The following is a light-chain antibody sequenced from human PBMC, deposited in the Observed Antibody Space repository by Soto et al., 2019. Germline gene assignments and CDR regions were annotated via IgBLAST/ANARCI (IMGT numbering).Light chain of an antibody. CDR2: DVS. J-gene: IGLJ2*01. V-gene: IGLV2-14*03. CDR3: SSYTSSTTVI. CDR1: SSDVGGYNY. Sequence: SVLTQPASVSGFPGQSITISCTGTSSDVGGYNYVSWHQQHPGKAPKLMIYDVSNRPSGVSNRFSGSKSGNTASLTISGLQAEDEADYYCSSYTSSTTVIFGGGTKVTV.